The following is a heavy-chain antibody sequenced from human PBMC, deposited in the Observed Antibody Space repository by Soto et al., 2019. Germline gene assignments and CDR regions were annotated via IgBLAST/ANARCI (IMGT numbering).Heavy chain of an antibody. Sequence: GGSLRLSCAASGFTFSSYSMNWVRQAPGKGLEWVSSISSSSSYIYYADSVKGRFTISRDNAKNSLYLQMNSLRAEDTAVYYCARDKRDRYSYGREDTFGGWFDPWGQGTLVTVSS. J-gene: IGHJ5*02. CDR1: GFTFSSYS. CDR3: ARDKRDRYSYGREDTFGGWFDP. V-gene: IGHV3-21*01. D-gene: IGHD5-18*01. CDR2: ISSSSSYI.